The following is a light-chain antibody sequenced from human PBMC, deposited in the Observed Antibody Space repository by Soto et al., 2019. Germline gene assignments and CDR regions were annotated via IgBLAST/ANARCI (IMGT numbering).Light chain of an antibody. CDR1: QDIRSE. CDR3: LHDYNYPRT. J-gene: IGKJ1*01. V-gene: IGKV1-6*01. Sequence: AIQMTQSPSSLSASVGDRVTITCRASQDIRSELAWYQQKPGKAPILLIYAASTLQSGVPSRFSGSWSGADFTLTISSLQPEDFATYYCLHDYNYPRTFGQGTKVEIK. CDR2: AAS.